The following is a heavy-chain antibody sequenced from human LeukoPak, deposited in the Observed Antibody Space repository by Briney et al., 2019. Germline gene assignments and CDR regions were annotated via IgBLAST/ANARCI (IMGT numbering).Heavy chain of an antibody. CDR3: ASAAGWELGY. D-gene: IGHD3-10*01. CDR1: GSTFSRHW. J-gene: IGHJ4*02. Sequence: GGSLRLSCAASGSTFSRHWMSWVRQTPEKGLEWVANIKQDGSEKNYVDSVKGRFTISRDNAKNSLYLQMNSLRAEDTAVYYCASAAGWELGYWGQGTLVTVSS. CDR2: IKQDGSEK. V-gene: IGHV3-7*01.